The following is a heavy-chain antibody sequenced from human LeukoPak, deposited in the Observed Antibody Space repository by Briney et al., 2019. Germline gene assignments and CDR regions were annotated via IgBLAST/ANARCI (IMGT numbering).Heavy chain of an antibody. D-gene: IGHD3-22*01. CDR2: IYPGDSDT. CDR1: GYSFSSYW. V-gene: IGHV5-51*01. CDR3: ARYSEYYYESSGSVYYGLDV. J-gene: IGHJ6*02. Sequence: GESLKISCEGSGYSFSSYWIAWVRQMPGKGLEWMGIIYPGDSDTRYSPSFQGQVTISADKSTSTAYLQWSSLKASDTAMYYCARYSEYYYESSGSVYYGLDVWGQGTTVTVSS.